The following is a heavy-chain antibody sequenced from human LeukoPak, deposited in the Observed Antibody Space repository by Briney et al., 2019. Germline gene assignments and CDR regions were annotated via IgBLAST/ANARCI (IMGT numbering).Heavy chain of an antibody. CDR1: GGSFSGYY. CDR2: INHSGST. D-gene: IGHD3-22*01. CDR3: ARGYDGSGYYYRNWYFDL. J-gene: IGHJ2*01. Sequence: PSETLSLTCAFYGGSFSGYYWSWIRQPPGKGLEWIGEINHSGSTNYNPSLKSRVTISVDTSKNQFSLKLSSVTAADTAVYYCARGYDGSGYYYRNWYFDLWGRGTLVTVSS. V-gene: IGHV4-34*01.